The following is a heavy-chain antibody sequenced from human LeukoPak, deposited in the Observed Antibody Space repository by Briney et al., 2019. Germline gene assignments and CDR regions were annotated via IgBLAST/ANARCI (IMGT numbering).Heavy chain of an antibody. J-gene: IGHJ4*02. CDR2: IIPIFGTA. CDR3: AREDYGAFDY. CDR1: GGTFSSYA. Sequence: ASVKVSCKASGGTFSSYAISWVRQAPGQGLEWMGGIIPIFGTANYAQKFQGRVTITADESTNTAYMELSSLRSEDTAVYYCAREDYGAFDYWGQGTLVTVSS. D-gene: IGHD4-17*01. V-gene: IGHV1-69*13.